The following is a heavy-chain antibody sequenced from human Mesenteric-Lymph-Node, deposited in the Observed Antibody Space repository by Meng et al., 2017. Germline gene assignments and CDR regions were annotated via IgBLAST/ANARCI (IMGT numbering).Heavy chain of an antibody. J-gene: IGHJ4*02. CDR3: AKRVEWQQLAPFDY. Sequence: EVQLLESGGGLVQPGGSLRLSWAASAFTSTNYAMSWVRQAPGKGLEWVSTISDSGGRIFYADSVKGRFTISRDNSKNTVYLQMNSLRVEDTAIYYCAKRVEWQQLAPFDYWGRGTLVTVSS. D-gene: IGHD6-13*01. CDR1: AFTSTNYA. V-gene: IGHV3-23*01. CDR2: ISDSGGRI.